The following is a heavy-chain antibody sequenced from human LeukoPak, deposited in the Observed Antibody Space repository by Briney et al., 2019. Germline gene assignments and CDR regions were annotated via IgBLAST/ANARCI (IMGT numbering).Heavy chain of an antibody. CDR2: IYTGDCDT. CDR3: ARSNSGYDPIDY. V-gene: IGHV5-51*01. J-gene: IGHJ4*02. D-gene: IGHD5-12*01. Sequence: PGGALQISFKGSGCSFTSYWIGWGRRMAGKGGGGRGIIYTGDCDTRYSAYFEGEVTISADKSISTAYLQWSSLKASDTAMYYCARSNSGYDPIDYWGQGTLVTVSS. CDR1: GCSFTSYW.